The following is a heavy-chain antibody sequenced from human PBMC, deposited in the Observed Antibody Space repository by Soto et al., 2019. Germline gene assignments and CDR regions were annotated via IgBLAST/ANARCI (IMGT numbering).Heavy chain of an antibody. V-gene: IGHV3-7*03. CDR1: GFTFSSYW. D-gene: IGHD3-3*01. CDR3: AKEVNYDFWSGYAQYYFDY. CDR2: IKQDGSEK. J-gene: IGHJ4*02. Sequence: EVQLVESGGGLVQPGGSLRLSCAASGFTFSSYWMSWVRQAPGKGLEWVANIKQDGSEKYYVDSVKGRFTISRDNSKNTLYLQMNSLRAEDTAVYYCAKEVNYDFWSGYAQYYFDYWGQGTLVTVSS.